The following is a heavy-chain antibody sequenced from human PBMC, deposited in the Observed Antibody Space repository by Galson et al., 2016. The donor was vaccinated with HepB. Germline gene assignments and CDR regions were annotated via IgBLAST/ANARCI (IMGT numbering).Heavy chain of an antibody. Sequence: SLRLSCAASGLTYSSLAMSWVRQAPGKGLEWVSGISGSGGSTYYADSVKGRFTITRDSSLYLQMNSLRVEDTAVYYCASQGYCGGDCYKGLGAFDIWGPGTMFTVSS. D-gene: IGHD2-21*02. CDR1: GLTYSSLA. V-gene: IGHV3-23*01. CDR3: ASQGYCGGDCYKGLGAFDI. CDR2: ISGSGGST. J-gene: IGHJ3*02.